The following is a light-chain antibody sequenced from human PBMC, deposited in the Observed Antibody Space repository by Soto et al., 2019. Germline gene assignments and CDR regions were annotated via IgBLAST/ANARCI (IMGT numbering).Light chain of an antibody. J-gene: IGKJ1*01. CDR3: QQYVTSPWA. CDR1: QSVGNN. Sequence: EIVMTQSPATLSVSPGERTTLSCRASQSVGNNLAWYQKKPGQDPRILIYGAYTRATGIPARFSGSGSGTDFNLTISRLETEDLAVYDCQQYVTSPWAFGQGTKVDIK. CDR2: GAY. V-gene: IGKV3-15*01.